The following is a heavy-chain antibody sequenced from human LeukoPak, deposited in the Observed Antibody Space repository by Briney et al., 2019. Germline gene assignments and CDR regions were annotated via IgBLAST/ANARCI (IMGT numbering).Heavy chain of an antibody. Sequence: GGSLRLSCAASGFTYSSHTMNWVRQAPGKGLEWISFIRDHTTVDYADSVKGRFTVSRDNGKKLVHLQLNSLRAEDTAVYFCARIPHPDYADAQWGQGTLVIVSS. J-gene: IGHJ4*02. CDR3: ARIPHPDYADAQ. CDR1: GFTYSSHT. D-gene: IGHD4-17*01. CDR2: IRDHTTV. V-gene: IGHV3-69-1*02.